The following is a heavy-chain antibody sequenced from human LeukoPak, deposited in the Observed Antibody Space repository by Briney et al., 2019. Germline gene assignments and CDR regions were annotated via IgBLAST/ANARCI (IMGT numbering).Heavy chain of an antibody. Sequence: GGSLRLSCAASGFTFRRHWMGWVRQAPGKGLEWVANIKQDASQYYVDSVRGRFIISRDNAKNSLSLQMNSLRLEDTAVYYCARGPDFGDRLDYFDYWGQGTPVTVSS. CDR1: GFTFRRHW. CDR3: ARGPDFGDRLDYFDY. J-gene: IGHJ4*02. CDR2: IKQDASQ. D-gene: IGHD4-17*01. V-gene: IGHV3-7*01.